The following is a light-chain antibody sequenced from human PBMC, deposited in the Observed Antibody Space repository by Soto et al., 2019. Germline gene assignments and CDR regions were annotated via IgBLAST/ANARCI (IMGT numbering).Light chain of an antibody. J-gene: IGKJ1*01. Sequence: EIVMTQSPATLSVSPGERATLSCRASQSVRSNLAWHQQKPGQAPRLLISGASSRATGIPDRFSGSGSGTDFPLTISRLEPEDFAVYYCQQYGSSLWTFGQGTKVDI. CDR2: GAS. CDR3: QQYGSSLWT. V-gene: IGKV3-20*01. CDR1: QSVRSN.